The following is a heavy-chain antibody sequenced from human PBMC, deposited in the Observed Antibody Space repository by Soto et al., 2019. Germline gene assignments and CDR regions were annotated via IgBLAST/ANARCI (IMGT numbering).Heavy chain of an antibody. V-gene: IGHV5-51*01. CDR1: GYSFTCYW. J-gene: IGHJ3*02. CDR2: IYPGDSDT. D-gene: IGHD1-1*01. Sequence: EALRIPRRGSGYSFTCYWIGWVRPMHGKGLEWMGIIYPGDSDTRYSPSFQGQVTISADKSISTAYLQWSSLKASDTAMYYCARATGTPTDAFDIWGQGTMVTVSS. CDR3: ARATGTPTDAFDI.